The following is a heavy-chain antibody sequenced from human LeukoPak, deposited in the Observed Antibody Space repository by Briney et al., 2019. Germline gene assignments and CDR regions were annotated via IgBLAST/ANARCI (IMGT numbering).Heavy chain of an antibody. V-gene: IGHV1-2*06. D-gene: IGHD3-10*01. CDR1: GYTFTGYY. CDR3: ARGSYGSGSYLDH. Sequence: ASVKVSCKASGYTFTGYYMHWVRQAPGQGLEWMGRINPNSGGTNYAQKFQGRVTITRDTSISTDYTVLSRLRSDDTAVDYCARGSYGSGSYLDHWGQGPLVTVSS. CDR2: INPNSGGT. J-gene: IGHJ1*01.